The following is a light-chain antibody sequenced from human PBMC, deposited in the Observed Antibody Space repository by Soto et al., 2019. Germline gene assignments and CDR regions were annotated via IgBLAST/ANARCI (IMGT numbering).Light chain of an antibody. V-gene: IGLV1-40*01. CDR3: QSYDSSFSGVV. CDR1: SSNIGAGYD. Sequence: QSVLTQPPSVSGAPGQRVTISCTGSSSNIGAGYDVHWYHQLPGTAPKLLIYGNSNRPSGVPDRFSGSKSGTSASLAITGLQAEDEADYYCQSYDSSFSGVVFGGGTKLTVL. CDR2: GNS. J-gene: IGLJ2*01.